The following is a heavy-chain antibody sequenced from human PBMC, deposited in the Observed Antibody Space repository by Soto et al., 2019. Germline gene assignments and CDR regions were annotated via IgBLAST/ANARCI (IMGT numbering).Heavy chain of an antibody. CDR2: ISAYNGNT. Sequence: QVQRVQSGAEVKKPGASVKVSCKASGYTFTSYGISWVRQAPGQGLEWMGWISAYNGNTNYAQKLQGRVTMTTDTSTSTAYMELRSLRSDDTAVYYCASTISAQYYYYGMDVWGQGTTVTVSS. V-gene: IGHV1-18*01. J-gene: IGHJ6*02. CDR3: ASTISAQYYYYGMDV. D-gene: IGHD6-6*01. CDR1: GYTFTSYG.